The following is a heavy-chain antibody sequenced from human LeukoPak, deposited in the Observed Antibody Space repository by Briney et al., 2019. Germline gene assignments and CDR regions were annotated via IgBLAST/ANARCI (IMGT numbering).Heavy chain of an antibody. V-gene: IGHV3-23*01. CDR3: ARRGGSSWSSFDF. J-gene: IGHJ4*02. Sequence: GGSLRLSCAASGFTFWSYAMSWVRQAPGKGLEWVSGISGFGGSTYYAASVKGRFAISRDNSGNALFLQLTNLRVEDSAVYFCARRGGSSWSSFDFWGQGTLVGVSS. D-gene: IGHD6-13*01. CDR2: ISGFGGST. CDR1: GFTFWSYA.